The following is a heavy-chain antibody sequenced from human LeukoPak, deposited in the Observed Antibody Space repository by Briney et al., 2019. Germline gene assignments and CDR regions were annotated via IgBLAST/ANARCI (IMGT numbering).Heavy chain of an antibody. J-gene: IGHJ6*02. Sequence: PGGSLRLSCAASGFTFSSYWMHWVRHAPGKGLVWVSRINSDGSSTSYADSVKGRFTISRDNAKNTLYLQMNSLRAEDTAVYYCARDAIVGAPYYYYGMDVWGQGTTVTVSS. CDR1: GFTFSSYW. D-gene: IGHD1-26*01. CDR3: ARDAIVGAPYYYYGMDV. CDR2: INSDGSST. V-gene: IGHV3-74*01.